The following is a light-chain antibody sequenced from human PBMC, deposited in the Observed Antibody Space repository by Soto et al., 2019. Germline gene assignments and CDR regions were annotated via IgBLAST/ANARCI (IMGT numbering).Light chain of an antibody. CDR1: QSFRSSY. J-gene: IGKJ4*01. V-gene: IGKV3-20*01. Sequence: EIVLTQSPGTLSLSPGERATLSCRASQSFRSSYLAYYQQKPGQAPRLLIYGASSRATGIPDRCSGSGSGTDFPLTISRLEPEDFAVYYCQQYGSSPLTFGGGTKLEIK. CDR2: GAS. CDR3: QQYGSSPLT.